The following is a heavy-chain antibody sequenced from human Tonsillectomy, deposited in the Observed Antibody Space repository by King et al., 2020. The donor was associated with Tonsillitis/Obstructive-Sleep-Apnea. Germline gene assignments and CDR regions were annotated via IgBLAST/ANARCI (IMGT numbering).Heavy chain of an antibody. J-gene: IGHJ4*02. D-gene: IGHD2-21*02. CDR1: GFTFSSYA. V-gene: IGHV3-23*04. CDR3: AKDGAYCGGDCYSYFDY. Sequence: VQLVESGGGLVQPGGSLRLSCAASGFTFSSYAMSWVRQAPGKGLEWVSAISGSGGSTNYADSVKGRFTISRDNSKNTLYLQMNSLRAEDTAVYYCAKDGAYCGGDCYSYFDYWGQGTLVTVSS. CDR2: ISGSGGST.